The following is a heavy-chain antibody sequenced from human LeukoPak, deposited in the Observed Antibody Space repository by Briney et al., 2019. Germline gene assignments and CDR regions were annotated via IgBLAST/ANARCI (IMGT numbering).Heavy chain of an antibody. CDR1: GLTFINFG. D-gene: IGHD3-10*01. J-gene: IGHJ4*02. CDR2: IYSGSST. Sequence: GGSLRLSCAASGLTFINFGMTWVRQAPGKGLEWVSVIYSGSSTYYADSVKGRFTISRDNSKSTLYIQMNSLRAEDTAVYYCARAKPKNMVRGLIMRRESRYYFDYWGQGTLVTVSS. CDR3: ARAKPKNMVRGLIMRRESRYYFDY. V-gene: IGHV3-53*01.